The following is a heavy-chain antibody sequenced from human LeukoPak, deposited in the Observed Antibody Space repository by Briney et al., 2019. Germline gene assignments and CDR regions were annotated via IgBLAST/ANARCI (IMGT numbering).Heavy chain of an antibody. CDR2: IRSKVYGGTT. Sequence: GGSLRLSCTASGFTFGDYAMSWVRQAPGKGLEWVGFIRSKVYGGTTEYAASVKGRFTISRDDSKTIAYLQMNSLKTEDTAVYYCSGSFGQLTFFDYWGQGTLVTVSS. D-gene: IGHD3-10*01. CDR1: GFTFGDYA. CDR3: SGSFGQLTFFDY. V-gene: IGHV3-49*04. J-gene: IGHJ4*02.